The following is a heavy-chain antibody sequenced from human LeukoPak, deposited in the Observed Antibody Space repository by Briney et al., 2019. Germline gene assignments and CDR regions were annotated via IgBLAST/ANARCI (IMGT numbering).Heavy chain of an antibody. CDR1: GFTLSSYW. CDR2: MSSDESTT. J-gene: IGHJ5*02. CDR3: ARGRGPYGWFDP. Sequence: GGSLRLSCAASGFTLSSYWMHWARQTPGKGLVWVSRMSSDESTTNYADSVRGRFTISRDSAKNALYLQMNNLRAEDTAIYFCARGRGPYGWFDPWGQGTLVTVSS. V-gene: IGHV3-74*01. D-gene: IGHD3-10*01.